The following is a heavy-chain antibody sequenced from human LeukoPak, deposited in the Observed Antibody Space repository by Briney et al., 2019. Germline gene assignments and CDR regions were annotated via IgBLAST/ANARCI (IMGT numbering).Heavy chain of an antibody. CDR2: IYTSGST. V-gene: IGHV4-4*09. D-gene: IGHD6-6*01. CDR3: ARRGRSSYYYYYYMDV. Sequence: PSETLSLTCTVSGGSISSYYWSWIRRPPGRGLEWIGYIYTSGSTNYNPSLKSRVTTSVDTSKNQFSLKLSSVTAADTAVYYCARRGRSSYYYYYYMDVWGKGTTVTVSS. CDR1: GGSISSYY. J-gene: IGHJ6*03.